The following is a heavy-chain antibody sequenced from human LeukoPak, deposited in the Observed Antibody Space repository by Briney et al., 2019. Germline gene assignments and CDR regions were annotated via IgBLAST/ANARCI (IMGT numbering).Heavy chain of an antibody. D-gene: IGHD2-8*02. V-gene: IGHV3-7*01. Sequence: GGSLRLSCAASGLTFSRYWMTWFRQAPGKGLEWVANIKQDGSEKYYVDSVKGRFTISRDNADRSLYLQMTSLRVEDTAVYFCASRYCTGVNCFAASLCMDVWGKGTTVTVSS. CDR3: ASRYCTGVNCFAASLCMDV. CDR2: IKQDGSEK. CDR1: GLTFSRYW. J-gene: IGHJ6*03.